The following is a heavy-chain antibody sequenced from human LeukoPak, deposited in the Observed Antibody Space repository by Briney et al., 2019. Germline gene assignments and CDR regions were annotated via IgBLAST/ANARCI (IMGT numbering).Heavy chain of an antibody. V-gene: IGHV4-4*07. CDR3: ARERYCSSTSCYLHYYHYGMDV. Sequence: PSETLSLTCTVSGGSISSYYWSWIRQPAGKGLEWIGRIYTSGSTNYNPSLKSRVTMSVDTSKNQFSLKLSSVTAADTAVYYCARERYCSSTSCYLHYYHYGMDVWGQGTTVTVSS. CDR1: GGSISSYY. CDR2: IYTSGST. D-gene: IGHD2-2*01. J-gene: IGHJ6*02.